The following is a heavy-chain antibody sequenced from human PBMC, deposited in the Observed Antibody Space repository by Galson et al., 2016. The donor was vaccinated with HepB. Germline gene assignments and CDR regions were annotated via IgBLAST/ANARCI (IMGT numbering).Heavy chain of an antibody. CDR3: AREPRPGYGDCYDY. CDR2: XXPYXGXT. J-gene: IGHJ4*02. V-gene: IGHV1-18*01. D-gene: IGHD4-17*01. Sequence: SVKVSCKASGYTFAXXXISXXXQAXXXRLXXMGXXXPYXGXTNXAQKXXGRVTMTTDTSTNTAYMELRSLRSDDTALYYCAREPRPGYGDCYDYWGQGTLVTVSS. CDR1: GYTFAXXX.